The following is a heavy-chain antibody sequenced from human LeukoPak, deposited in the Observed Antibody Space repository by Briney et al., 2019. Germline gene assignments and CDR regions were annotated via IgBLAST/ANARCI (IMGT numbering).Heavy chain of an antibody. D-gene: IGHD2-15*01. CDR1: GFTFSNAW. J-gene: IGHJ4*02. V-gene: IGHV3-15*01. Sequence: GGSLRLSCVASGFTFSNAWMHWVRQAPGQGLEWVCLIRTKTDGGTTDYAAPVKGRFTIPRDDSRSTVYLQMNSLKSEDTAVYFCTTGYSTPSHDGYWGQGTLVTVSS. CDR2: IRTKTDGGTT. CDR3: TTGYSTPSHDGY.